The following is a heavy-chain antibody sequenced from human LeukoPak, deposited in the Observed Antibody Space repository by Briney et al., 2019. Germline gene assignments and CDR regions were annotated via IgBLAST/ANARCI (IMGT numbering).Heavy chain of an antibody. D-gene: IGHD6-19*01. J-gene: IGHJ4*02. Sequence: GGSLRLSCVASGFTFRNYDMHWVRQATGRGLEWVSGIGAAGDTYYPGSVKGRFTISRENANNSLYLQMNSLRAGDTAMYYYARDRAGDFDYWGQGTLVTVSS. CDR1: GFTFRNYD. CDR2: IGAAGDT. CDR3: ARDRAGDFDY. V-gene: IGHV3-13*04.